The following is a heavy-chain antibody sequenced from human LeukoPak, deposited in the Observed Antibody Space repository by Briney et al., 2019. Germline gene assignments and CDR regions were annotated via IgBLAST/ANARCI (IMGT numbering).Heavy chain of an antibody. D-gene: IGHD2-2*01. CDR2: IYYSGST. V-gene: IGHV4-59*08. CDR3: ASATRYCSSTSCYQEYFQH. CDR1: GGSISSYY. J-gene: IGHJ1*01. Sequence: KASETLSLTCAVSGGSISSYYWSWIRQPPGKGLEWIGYIYYSGSTNYNPSLKSRVTTSGDTSKHQFSLTLSSVTAADTAVYYCASATRYCSSTSCYQEYFQHWGQGTLVTVSS.